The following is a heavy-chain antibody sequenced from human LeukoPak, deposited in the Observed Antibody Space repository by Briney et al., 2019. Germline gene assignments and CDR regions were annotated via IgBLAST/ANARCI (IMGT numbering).Heavy chain of an antibody. Sequence: GGSLRLSCAASGFTYSDYGMHWVRQAPGRGLEWVAFILNDGTWEYYPDSVKGRLTISRDNSRYTLYLQMNSVSLEDTAIYYCVKGGSISHNWFDSWGQGTLVTVSS. CDR2: ILNDGTWE. J-gene: IGHJ5*01. D-gene: IGHD3-16*01. V-gene: IGHV3-30*02. CDR3: VKGGSISHNWFDS. CDR1: GFTYSDYG.